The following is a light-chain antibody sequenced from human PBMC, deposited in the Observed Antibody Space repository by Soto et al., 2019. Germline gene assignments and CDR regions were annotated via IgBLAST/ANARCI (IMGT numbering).Light chain of an antibody. CDR1: RSNVGGYNY. V-gene: IGLV2-14*01. CDR3: YPYPNSSTNV. CDR2: DVS. Sequence: QSALTHPASVSPSPGQSIIISFIGNRSNVGGYNYVSWYQQHPTKAPKLMIYDVSNRPSGVSNRFSGSKSGNTASLTISGLQAEDESDYYCYPYPNSSTNVFGAGTKVT. J-gene: IGLJ1*01.